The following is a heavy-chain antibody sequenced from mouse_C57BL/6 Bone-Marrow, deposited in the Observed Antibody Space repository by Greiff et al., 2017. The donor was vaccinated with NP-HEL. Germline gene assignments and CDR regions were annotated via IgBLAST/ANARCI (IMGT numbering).Heavy chain of an antibody. CDR2: LYPGDGDT. J-gene: IGHJ2*01. CDR3: ATPLITTVVSDY. D-gene: IGHD1-1*01. V-gene: IGHV1-82*01. Sequence: VHLVESGPELVKPGASVKISCKASGYAFSSSWMNWVKQRPGKGLEWIGRLYPGDGDTNYNGKFKGKATLTADKSSSTAYMQLSSLTSEDSAVYFCATPLITTVVSDYWGQGTTLTVSS. CDR1: GYAFSSSW.